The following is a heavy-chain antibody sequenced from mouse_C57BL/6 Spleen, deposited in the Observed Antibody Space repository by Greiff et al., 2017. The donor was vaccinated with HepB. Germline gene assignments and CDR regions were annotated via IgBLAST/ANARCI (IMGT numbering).Heavy chain of an antibody. CDR3: VRGSYGNYFDY. CDR1: GFSFNTYA. D-gene: IGHD2-1*01. V-gene: IGHV10-1*01. J-gene: IGHJ2*01. Sequence: EAGGGLVQPKGSLTLSCAASGFSFNTYAMNWVRQAPGKGLEWVARIRSKSNNYATYYADSVKDRFTISRDDSESMLYLQMNNLKTEDTAMYYCVRGSYGNYFDYWGQGTTLTVSS. CDR2: IRSKSNNYAT.